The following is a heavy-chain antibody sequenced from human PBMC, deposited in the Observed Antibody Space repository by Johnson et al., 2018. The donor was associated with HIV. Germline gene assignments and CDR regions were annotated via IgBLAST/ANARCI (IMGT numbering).Heavy chain of an antibody. J-gene: IGHJ3*02. V-gene: IGHV3-66*02. Sequence: VQLVESGGGLVQPGGSLRLSCAASGFTFSTYWMSWVRQAPGKGLEWVSVIYSGGSTYYADSVKGRFTISRDNSKNTLYLQMNSLRAEDTAVYYCALSGGAAAYDAFDIWGQGTMVTVSS. D-gene: IGHD6-13*01. CDR1: GFTFSTYW. CDR2: IYSGGST. CDR3: ALSGGAAAYDAFDI.